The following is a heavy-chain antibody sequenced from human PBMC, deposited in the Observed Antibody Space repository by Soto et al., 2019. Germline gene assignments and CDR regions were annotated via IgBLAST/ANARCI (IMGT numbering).Heavy chain of an antibody. Sequence: LEWVSAISGSGGSTYYADSVKGRFTISRDNSKNTLKLQMNSLRAEDTAVYYCAKDTMATDYWGQGTLVTVSS. V-gene: IGHV3-23*01. D-gene: IGHD2-2*01. CDR3: AKDTMATDY. J-gene: IGHJ4*02. CDR2: ISGSGGST.